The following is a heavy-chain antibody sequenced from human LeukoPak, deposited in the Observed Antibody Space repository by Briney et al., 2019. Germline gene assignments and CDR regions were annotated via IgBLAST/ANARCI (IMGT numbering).Heavy chain of an antibody. V-gene: IGHV3-21*01. Sequence: PGGSLRLSCAASGFTFSSYSMNWVRQAPGKGLGWVSSISSSSSYIYYADSVKGRFTISRDNAKNSLYLQMNSLRAEDTAVYYCARELSDGGWFGELSRDYFDYWGQGTLVTVSS. D-gene: IGHD3-10*01. CDR3: ARELSDGGWFGELSRDYFDY. CDR1: GFTFSSYS. CDR2: ISSSSSYI. J-gene: IGHJ4*02.